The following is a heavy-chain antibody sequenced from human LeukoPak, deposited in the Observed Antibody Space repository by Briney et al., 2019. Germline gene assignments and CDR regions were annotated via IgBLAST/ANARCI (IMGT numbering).Heavy chain of an antibody. CDR1: GFTFSDYY. CDR3: TRQVDSGSYDYYGMDV. V-gene: IGHV3-11*01. D-gene: IGHD1-26*01. CDR2: ISSSGSTI. Sequence: GGSLRLSCAASGFTFSDYYMSWIRQAPGKGLEWVSYISSSGSTIYYADSVKGRFTISRDNAKNSLYLQMNSLRAEDTAVYYCTRQVDSGSYDYYGMDVWGQGTTVTVSS. J-gene: IGHJ6*02.